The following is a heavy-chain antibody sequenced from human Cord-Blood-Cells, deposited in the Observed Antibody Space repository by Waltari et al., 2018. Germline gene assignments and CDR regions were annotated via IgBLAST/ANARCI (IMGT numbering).Heavy chain of an antibody. J-gene: IGHJ2*01. CDR1: GYSISSGYY. Sequence: QVQLQESGPGLVKPSETLSLTCAVSGYSISSGYYWGWIRQPPGKGLEWCGSIYHSGSTYYNPSLKSRVTISVDTSKNQFSLKLSSVTAADTAVYYCARIRGWYFDLWGRGTLVTVSS. CDR3: ARIRGWYFDL. D-gene: IGHD3-10*01. CDR2: IYHSGST. V-gene: IGHV4-38-2*01.